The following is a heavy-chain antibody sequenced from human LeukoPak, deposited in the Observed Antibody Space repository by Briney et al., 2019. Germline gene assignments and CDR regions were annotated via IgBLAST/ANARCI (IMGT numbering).Heavy chain of an antibody. Sequence: ASVKVSCKASGYTFTGYYMHWVRQAPGQGLEWMGRINPNSGGTNYAQKFQGRVTMTRDTSISTAYMELSRLRSDDTAVYYCARDRSSSSWYYYYFYMDVWGKGTTVTVSS. CDR3: ARDRSSSSWYYYYFYMDV. CDR1: GYTFTGYY. CDR2: INPNSGGT. D-gene: IGHD6-13*01. J-gene: IGHJ6*03. V-gene: IGHV1-2*06.